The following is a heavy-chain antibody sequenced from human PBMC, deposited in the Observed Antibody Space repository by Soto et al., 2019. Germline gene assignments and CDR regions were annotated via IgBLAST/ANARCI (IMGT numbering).Heavy chain of an antibody. Sequence: GESLKISCAASGFTFSSYAMHWVRQAPGKGLEWVAVISYDGSNKYYADSVKGRFTISRDNSKNTLYLQMNSLRAEDTAVYYCAREFLRYDFWSGYPTGYWGQGTLVTVSS. D-gene: IGHD3-3*01. CDR2: ISYDGSNK. J-gene: IGHJ4*02. CDR3: AREFLRYDFWSGYPTGY. V-gene: IGHV3-30-3*01. CDR1: GFTFSSYA.